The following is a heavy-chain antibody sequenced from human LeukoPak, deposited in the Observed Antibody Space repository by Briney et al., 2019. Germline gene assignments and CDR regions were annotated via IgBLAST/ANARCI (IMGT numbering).Heavy chain of an antibody. D-gene: IGHD3-16*02. CDR2: IYYSGST. CDR1: GGSISSSSYY. J-gene: IGHJ4*02. V-gene: IGHV4-39*01. CDR3: ARQSLDYVWGSYRSKDYFDY. Sequence: SETLSLTCTVSGGSISSSSYYWGWIRQPPGKGLEWIGSIYYSGSTYYNPSLKSRVTISVDTSKNQFSLKLSSVTAADTAVYYCARQSLDYVWGSYRSKDYFDYWGQGTLVTVSS.